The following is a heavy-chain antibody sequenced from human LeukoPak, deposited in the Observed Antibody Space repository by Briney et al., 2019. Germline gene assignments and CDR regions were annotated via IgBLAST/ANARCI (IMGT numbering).Heavy chain of an antibody. Sequence: GGPLRLPCAASGLTLNTHWVLWLREATGRGLECVANINQDGSKKYYVDSVKGRFTISRDNAKNSLYLQMNSLRAEDTAMYYCARDPDQIVGANFDYWGQGTLVTVSS. V-gene: IGHV3-7*01. J-gene: IGHJ4*02. CDR3: ARDPDQIVGANFDY. D-gene: IGHD1-26*01. CDR2: INQDGSKK. CDR1: GLTLNTHW.